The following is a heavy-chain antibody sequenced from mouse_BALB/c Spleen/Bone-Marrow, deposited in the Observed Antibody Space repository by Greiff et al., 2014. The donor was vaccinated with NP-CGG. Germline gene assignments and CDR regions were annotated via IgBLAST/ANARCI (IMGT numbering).Heavy chain of an antibody. CDR2: IYPYNGGT. Sequence: EVQLQQSGPELVKPGTSMKISCKASGYSFTAYTMNWVKQSHGKNLEWIGLIYPYNGGTTYNQKFKNKASFTIDKASSTAYMELRSLTSEDSAVYYCARSDYYGSSYKAWFTYWGQGTLVTVSA. CDR1: GYSFTAYT. J-gene: IGHJ3*01. D-gene: IGHD1-1*01. V-gene: IGHV1-18*01. CDR3: ARSDYYGSSYKAWFTY.